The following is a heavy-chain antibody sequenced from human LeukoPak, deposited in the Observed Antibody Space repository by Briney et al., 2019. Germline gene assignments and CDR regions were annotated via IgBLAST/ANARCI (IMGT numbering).Heavy chain of an antibody. D-gene: IGHD1-7*01. CDR1: GFTFTSYS. J-gene: IGHJ5*02. Sequence: GGSLRLSWVASGFTFTSYSMNWVRQAPEKGLDWVSSISTGSTFIYHADSGKGRFTISRNNAENSVYLQMNSLRAEDTAVYYCARGSAGTTYNWFDAWGQGTLVTVSS. V-gene: IGHV3-21*06. CDR3: ARGSAGTTYNWFDA. CDR2: ISTGSTFI.